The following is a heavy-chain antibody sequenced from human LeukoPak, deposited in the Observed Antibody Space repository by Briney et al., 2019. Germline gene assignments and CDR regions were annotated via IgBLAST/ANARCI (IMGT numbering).Heavy chain of an antibody. Sequence: GGSLRLSCAASGFTFISYAMNWVRQAPGKGLELVSALSVSGGSTYYADSVKVRFTISRDNSKNTLYLQVNSLRAEETAVSYCAKYPGRMAWGQGTLVTVS. V-gene: IGHV3-23*01. D-gene: IGHD2-15*01. CDR1: GFTFISYA. CDR3: AKYPGRMA. J-gene: IGHJ5*02. CDR2: LSVSGGST.